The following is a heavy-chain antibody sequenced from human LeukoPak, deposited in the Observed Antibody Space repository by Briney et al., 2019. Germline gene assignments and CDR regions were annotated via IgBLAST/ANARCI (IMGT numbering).Heavy chain of an antibody. D-gene: IGHD2-21*02. CDR2: ISGSGGST. CDR1: GFTFSNYA. V-gene: IGHV3-23*01. J-gene: IGHJ4*02. CDR3: AKMDLVVTAPFY. Sequence: GSLRLSCAASGFTFSNYAISWVRQAPGEGLEWVSAISGSGGSTYYADSVKGRFTISRDNSKNTLYLQMNSLRAEDTAVYYCAKMDLVVTAPFYWGQGTLVTVSS.